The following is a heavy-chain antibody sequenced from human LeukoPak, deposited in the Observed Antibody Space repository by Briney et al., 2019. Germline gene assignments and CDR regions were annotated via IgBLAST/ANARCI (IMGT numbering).Heavy chain of an antibody. CDR1: GDSISSYY. D-gene: IGHD2-21*02. CDR2: IYYRGST. J-gene: IGHJ6*02. CDR3: ARTYCGGDCYSEPINHYYYYGMDV. V-gene: IGHV4-59*08. Sequence: SETLSLTCTVSGDSISSYYWSWIRQPPGKGLEWIGYIYYRGSTNYNPSLKSRVTISVDTSKNQFSLKLSSVTAADTAVYYCARTYCGGDCYSEPINHYYYYGMDVWGQGTTVTVSS.